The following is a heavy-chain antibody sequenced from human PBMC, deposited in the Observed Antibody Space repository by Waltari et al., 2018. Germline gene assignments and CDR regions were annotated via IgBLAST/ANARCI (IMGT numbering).Heavy chain of an antibody. D-gene: IGHD2-2*01. J-gene: IGHJ3*02. CDR1: GFTFSSYA. CDR2: ISGSGGST. V-gene: IGHV3-23*01. CDR3: AKDPTGGIVVVPAAIDI. Sequence: EVQLLESGGGLVQPGGSLRLSCAASGFTFSSYAISWVRQAPGKGLEWVSAISGSGGSTYYADSVKGRFTISRDNSKNTLYLQMNSLRAEDTAVYYCAKDPTGGIVVVPAAIDIWGQGTMVTVSS.